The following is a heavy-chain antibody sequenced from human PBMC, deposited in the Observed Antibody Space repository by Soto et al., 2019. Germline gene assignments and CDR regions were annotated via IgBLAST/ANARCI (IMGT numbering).Heavy chain of an antibody. J-gene: IGHJ3*02. CDR3: AREGPHDAFEI. CDR1: GGSIGIYY. V-gene: IGHV4-59*12. Sequence: SETLSLTCTVSGGSIGIYYWSWIRQPPGKGLEWIGYIYYSGSTNYNPSLKSRVTISVDTSKNQFSLKLSSVTAADTAVYYCAREGPHDAFEIWGQGTMVTVSS. CDR2: IYYSGST.